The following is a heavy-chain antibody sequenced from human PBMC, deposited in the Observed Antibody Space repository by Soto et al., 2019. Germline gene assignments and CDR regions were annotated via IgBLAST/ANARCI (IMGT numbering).Heavy chain of an antibody. J-gene: IGHJ5*02. CDR1: GYTFTSYD. CDR2: MNPNSGNT. V-gene: IGHV1-8*01. Sequence: ASVKVSCKASGYTFTSYDINWVRQATGQGLEWMGWMNPNSGNTGYAQKFQGRVTMTRNTSISTAYMELSSLRSEDTAVYYCARRRSSTSCCRNWFDPWGQGTLVTVSS. D-gene: IGHD2-2*01. CDR3: ARRRSSTSCCRNWFDP.